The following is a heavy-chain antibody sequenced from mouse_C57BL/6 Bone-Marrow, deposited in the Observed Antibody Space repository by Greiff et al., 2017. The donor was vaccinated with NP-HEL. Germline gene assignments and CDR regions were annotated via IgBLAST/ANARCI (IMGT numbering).Heavy chain of an antibody. V-gene: IGHV5-17*01. CDR3: ARLYYGSSFAY. CDR1: GFTFSDYG. D-gene: IGHD1-1*01. CDR2: ISSGSSTI. J-gene: IGHJ3*01. Sequence: EVQGVESGGGLVKPGGSLKLSCAASGFTFSDYGMHWVRQAPEKGLEWVAYISSGSSTIYYADTVKGRFTISRDNAKNTLFLQMTSLRSEDTAMYYCARLYYGSSFAYWGQGTLVTVSA.